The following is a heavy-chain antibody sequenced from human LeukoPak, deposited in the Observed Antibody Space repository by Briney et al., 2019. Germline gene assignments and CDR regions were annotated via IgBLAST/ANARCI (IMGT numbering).Heavy chain of an antibody. D-gene: IGHD2-21*02. J-gene: IGHJ5*02. CDR3: ARHGVVTVFRPTNWLDP. V-gene: IGHV4-39*01. CDR2: IYYSGST. Sequence: SETLSLTCTVSGGSISSSNYYWGWIRQPPGKGLEWIGSIYYSGSTYYNPSLESRVIMFVDTSKNQFSLKLSSLTAADTAVYYCARHGVVTVFRPTNWLDPWGQGTLVTVSS. CDR1: GGSISSSNYY.